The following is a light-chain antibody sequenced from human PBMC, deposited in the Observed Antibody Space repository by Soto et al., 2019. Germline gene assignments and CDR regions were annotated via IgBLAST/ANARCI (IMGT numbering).Light chain of an antibody. J-gene: IGKJ4*01. V-gene: IGKV3-15*01. CDR2: GAS. Sequence: ETVMPQSPATLSLSPGERATLSCRASQSVSSKLVWYQQKPGQAPRFLIYGASTRATGIPARFRGSGSGTEFTLTIDSLQSEDFAVYYCQQYNDWPPAFGGGTKVESK. CDR3: QQYNDWPPA. CDR1: QSVSSK.